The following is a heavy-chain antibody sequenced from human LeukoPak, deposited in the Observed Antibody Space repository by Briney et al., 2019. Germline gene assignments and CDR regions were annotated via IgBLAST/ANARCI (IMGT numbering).Heavy chain of an antibody. J-gene: IGHJ6*02. Sequence: PGGSLRLSCAASAFSVTNNYMTWVRQAPGKGLEWVSIIYTGGSTYYADSVKGRFTISRDKSKNTVYLQMNSLSGEDTAIYYCATVASTSPYFYGLDVWGQGTTVTVSS. CDR1: AFSVTNNY. V-gene: IGHV3-53*01. CDR2: IYTGGST. CDR3: ATVASTSPYFYGLDV.